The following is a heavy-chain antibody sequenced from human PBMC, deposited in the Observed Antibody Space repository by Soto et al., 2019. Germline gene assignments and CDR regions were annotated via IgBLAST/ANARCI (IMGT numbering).Heavy chain of an antibody. CDR3: ARVTFGELLLRGWFDP. CDR1: GYTFTRSG. D-gene: IGHD3-10*01. Sequence: ASVKVSCKASGYTFTRSGISWVRQAPGQGLEWMGWISAYNGNTNYAQNLQGRVTMTTDTSTSTAYMELRSLRSDDTAVYYCARVTFGELLLRGWFDPWGQGTLVTVSS. J-gene: IGHJ5*02. CDR2: ISAYNGNT. V-gene: IGHV1-18*01.